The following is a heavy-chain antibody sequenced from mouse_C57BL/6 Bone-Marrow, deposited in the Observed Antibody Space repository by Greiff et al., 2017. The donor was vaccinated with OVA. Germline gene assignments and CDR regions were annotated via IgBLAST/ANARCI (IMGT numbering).Heavy chain of an antibody. CDR1: GFTFSDYY. CDR2: ISNGGGST. J-gene: IGHJ4*01. Sequence: EVKLVESGGGLVQPGGSLKLSCAASGFTFSDYYMYWVRQTPEKRLEWVAYISNGGGSTYYPDTVKGRFTISRDNAKNTLYLQMSRLKSEDTAMYYGARLLDSSGYVGAMDDWGQGTSVTVSS. CDR3: ARLLDSSGYVGAMDD. D-gene: IGHD3-2*02. V-gene: IGHV5-12*01.